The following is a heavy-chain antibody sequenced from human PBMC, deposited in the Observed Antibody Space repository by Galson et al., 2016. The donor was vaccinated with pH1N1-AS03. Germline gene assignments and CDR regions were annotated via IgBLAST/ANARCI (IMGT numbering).Heavy chain of an antibody. CDR3: ARQKYCSGGSCFLYYDAFDV. J-gene: IGHJ3*01. D-gene: IGHD2-15*01. CDR1: GYIFSSYW. CDR2: IWPADSDT. V-gene: IGHV5-51*01. Sequence: QSGAEVTKPGESLKISCQASGYIFSSYWIGWVRQRPGKGLEWMGIIWPADSDTKYGPSFQGQVTISVDTSLNTAYLQWSSLEAWDTAMYFCARQKYCSGGSCFLYYDAFDVGPRDTGHRLF.